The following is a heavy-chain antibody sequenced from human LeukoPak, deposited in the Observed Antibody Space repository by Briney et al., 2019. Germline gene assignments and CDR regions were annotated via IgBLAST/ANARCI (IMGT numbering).Heavy chain of an antibody. CDR3: ASGGGFYYDSSGFDY. CDR1: GFTFSSYG. Sequence: GRSLRLSCAASGFTFSSYGMHWVRQAPGKGLEWVAVIWYDGSNKYYADSVKGRFTISRDNSKNTLYLQMNSLRAEDTAVYYRASGGGFYYDSSGFDYWGQGTLVTVSS. CDR2: IWYDGSNK. J-gene: IGHJ4*02. V-gene: IGHV3-33*01. D-gene: IGHD3-22*01.